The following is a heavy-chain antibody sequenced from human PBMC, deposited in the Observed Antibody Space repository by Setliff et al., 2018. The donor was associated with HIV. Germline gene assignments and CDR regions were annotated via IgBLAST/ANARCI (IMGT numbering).Heavy chain of an antibody. CDR1: GGTFSSYA. J-gene: IGHJ5*02. V-gene: IGHV1-69*13. Sequence: SVKVSCKGSGGTFSSYAISWVRQAPGPGLEWMGGIIPIFGPTNYAQKFQGRLTITADESTSTAYMELSSLRSEDTAVYYCVGLGYSFSYRWWFDPWGQGTLVTVSS. CDR3: VGLGYSFSYRWWFDP. CDR2: IIPIFGPT. D-gene: IGHD5-18*01.